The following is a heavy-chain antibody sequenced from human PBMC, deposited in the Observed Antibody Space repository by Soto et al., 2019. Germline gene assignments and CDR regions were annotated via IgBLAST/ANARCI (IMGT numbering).Heavy chain of an antibody. J-gene: IGHJ4*02. Sequence: GGSLRLSCMASGFTFRDYAISWFRQAPGKGLQWVSIIRSNIYDGTTEYDASVKGRFTISRDDSITVAYLQMNSLKIEDSCVYYCTRVSPDCSDGSCYPLNWGQGTLVTVSS. D-gene: IGHD2-15*01. V-gene: IGHV3-49*03. CDR3: TRVSPDCSDGSCYPLN. CDR2: IRSNIYDGTT. CDR1: GFTFRDYA.